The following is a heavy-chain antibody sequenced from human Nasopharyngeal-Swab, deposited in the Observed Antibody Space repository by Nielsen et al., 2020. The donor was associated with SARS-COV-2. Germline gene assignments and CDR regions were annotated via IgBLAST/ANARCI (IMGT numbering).Heavy chain of an antibody. D-gene: IGHD6-19*01. J-gene: IGHJ5*02. V-gene: IGHV3-30*03. Sequence: GESLKISCAASGFTFSSYGMHWVRQAPGKGPEWVAVISYDGSNKYYADSVKGRFTISRDNSKNTLYLQMNSLRAEDTAVYYCARERPGYSSGWFNWFDPWGQGTLVTVSS. CDR3: ARERPGYSSGWFNWFDP. CDR2: ISYDGSNK. CDR1: GFTFSSYG.